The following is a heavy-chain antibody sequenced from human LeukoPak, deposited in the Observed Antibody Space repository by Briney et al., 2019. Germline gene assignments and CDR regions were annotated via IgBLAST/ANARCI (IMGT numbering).Heavy chain of an antibody. CDR3: ARQSCSSTICWPDY. CDR2: IYPGESDT. Sequence: GESLQISCKGSGYSFTSYWIGWVRQLPGKGLEWMGIIYPGESDTRYSPSFQGQVTISADKSISTAYLQWSSLKASDTAMYYCARQSCSSTICWPDYWGQGTLVTVSS. V-gene: IGHV5-51*01. CDR1: GYSFTSYW. J-gene: IGHJ4*02. D-gene: IGHD2-2*01.